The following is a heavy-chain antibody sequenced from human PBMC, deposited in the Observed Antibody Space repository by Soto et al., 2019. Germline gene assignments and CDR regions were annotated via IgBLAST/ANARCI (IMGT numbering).Heavy chain of an antibody. Sequence: GASVKVSCKASGYTFHNYGVNWVRQAPGHGLEWMGRISAYNYNTHYAQNSEGRVTMTTDTSTSTAYMELRSLRSDDPAIYYCARSIGFARSWPVSRINNWFDPWGQGTLVTVSS. V-gene: IGHV1-18*01. CDR3: ARSIGFARSWPVSRINNWFDP. CDR1: GYTFHNYG. J-gene: IGHJ5*02. CDR2: ISAYNYNT. D-gene: IGHD6-13*01.